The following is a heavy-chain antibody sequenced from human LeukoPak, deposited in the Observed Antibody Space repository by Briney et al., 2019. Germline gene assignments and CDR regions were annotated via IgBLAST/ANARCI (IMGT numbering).Heavy chain of an antibody. J-gene: IGHJ6*02. CDR3: ARADTYYYDSSGFLGFGYYYGTDV. Sequence: ASVKVSCKASGYTFTGYYMHWVRQAPGQGLEWMGWINPNSGGTNYAQKFQGRVTMTRDTSISTAYMELSRLRSDDTAVYYCARADTYYYDSSGFLGFGYYYGTDVWGQGTTVTVSS. V-gene: IGHV1-2*02. CDR2: INPNSGGT. CDR1: GYTFTGYY. D-gene: IGHD3-22*01.